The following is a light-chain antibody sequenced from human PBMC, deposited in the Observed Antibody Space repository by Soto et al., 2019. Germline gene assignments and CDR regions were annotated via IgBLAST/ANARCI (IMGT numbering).Light chain of an antibody. CDR2: DVS. Sequence: QCALTQPASVSGSPGQSLTISCTGTSSDVGGYNYVSWYQQHPGKAPKLMIYDVSNRPSGVSNRFSGSKSGNTASLTISGLQAEDETDYYCSSYTSSNTCVFGTGTKITVL. V-gene: IGLV2-14*01. J-gene: IGLJ1*01. CDR1: SSDVGGYNY. CDR3: SSYTSSNTCV.